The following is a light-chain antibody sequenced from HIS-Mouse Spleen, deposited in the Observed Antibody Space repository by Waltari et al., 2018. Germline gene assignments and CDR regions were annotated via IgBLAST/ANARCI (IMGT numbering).Light chain of an antibody. CDR3: CSYAGSSTFEV. Sequence: QSALTQHASVSGSPGQSITISGPGTSSDVGSYNLVPWYQQHPGKAPKLMIYEGSKRPSGVSNRFSGSKSGNTASLTISGLQAEDEADYYCCSYAGSSTFEVFGGGTKLTVL. CDR2: EGS. J-gene: IGLJ2*01. V-gene: IGLV2-23*03. CDR1: SSDVGSYNL.